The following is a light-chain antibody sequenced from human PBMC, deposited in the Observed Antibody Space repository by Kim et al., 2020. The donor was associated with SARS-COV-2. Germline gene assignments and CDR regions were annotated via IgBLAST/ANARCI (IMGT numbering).Light chain of an antibody. J-gene: IGKJ4*01. Sequence: SLSPGERATLACRASQSVSRYLAWYEQKPGQAPRLLIYDASNRATDIPARFSGGGSGTDFTLTISSLEPEDFAVYYCQQGNTWPLSFGGGTKLEI. CDR3: QQGNTWPLS. V-gene: IGKV3-11*01. CDR2: DAS. CDR1: QSVSRY.